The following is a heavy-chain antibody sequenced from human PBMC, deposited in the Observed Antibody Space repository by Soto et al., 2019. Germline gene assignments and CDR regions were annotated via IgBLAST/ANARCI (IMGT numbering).Heavy chain of an antibody. Sequence: EVQLVESGGGLVQPGGSLRLSCAASGFTFSSYWMHWVRQAPGKGLVWVSRINSDGSSTSYADSVKGRFTISRDNAKNTLYLQMNSLRAEDTAVYYCARAVRLDYYYYYYMDGWGKGTTVTVSS. J-gene: IGHJ6*03. D-gene: IGHD3-9*01. CDR3: ARAVRLDYYYYYYMDG. CDR2: INSDGSST. CDR1: GFTFSSYW. V-gene: IGHV3-74*01.